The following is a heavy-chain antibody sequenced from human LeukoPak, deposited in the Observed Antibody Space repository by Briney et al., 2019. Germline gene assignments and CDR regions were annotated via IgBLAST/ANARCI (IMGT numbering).Heavy chain of an antibody. CDR1: GFSFSTYR. J-gene: IGHJ2*01. CDR2: ISTSSSST. D-gene: IGHD3-22*01. Sequence: GGSLRLSCAASGFSFSTYRMNWVRQAPGKGLEWVSYISTSSSSTNYADSVKGRFTISRDNAKNSLYLQMNSLRAEDTAVYYCASSADDSSGYYPYWYFDLWGRGTLVTVSS. CDR3: ASSADDSSGYYPYWYFDL. V-gene: IGHV3-48*04.